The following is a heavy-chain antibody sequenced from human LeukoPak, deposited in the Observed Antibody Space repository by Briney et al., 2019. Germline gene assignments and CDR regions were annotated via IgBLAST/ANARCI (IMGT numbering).Heavy chain of an antibody. D-gene: IGHD6-19*01. J-gene: IGHJ5*02. CDR1: GYTFSSNSAA. CDR2: TYYRSNWYN. V-gene: IGHV6-1*01. CDR3: ARGSSSGWYFGWFDP. Sequence: SQTLSLTCAVSGYTFSSNSAAWHWLRQSPARGLEWLVRTYYRSNWYNDYAGSVKSRITINPDTSKNQFSLQLNSVTPEDTAVYYCARGSSSGWYFGWFDPWGEGTLVTVSS.